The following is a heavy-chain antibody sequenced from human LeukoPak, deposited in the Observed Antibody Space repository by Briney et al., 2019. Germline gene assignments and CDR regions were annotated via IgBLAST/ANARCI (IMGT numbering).Heavy chain of an antibody. J-gene: IGHJ5*02. CDR3: ARSASGYHA. V-gene: IGHV3-74*01. D-gene: IGHD5-12*01. CDR1: GFPFSGYW. Sequence: GGSLRLSCAASGFPFSGYWMHWVRQAPGKGLVWVSRIDDDGAGTTYADSVKGRFTISRDNAKNTLYLQMNSLRVEDTAVYYCARSASGYHAWGQGTLVTVPS. CDR2: IDDDGAGT.